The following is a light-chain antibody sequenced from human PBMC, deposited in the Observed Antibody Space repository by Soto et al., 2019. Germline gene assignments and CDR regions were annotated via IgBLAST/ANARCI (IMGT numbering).Light chain of an antibody. CDR2: AVS. V-gene: IGKV1-39*01. CDR3: QQSYSSPEWT. CDR1: QSISTY. J-gene: IGKJ1*01. Sequence: DIQMTQSPSSLSASVGDRVTITCRASQSISTYLNWYQQIRGKAPKLXIYAVSTLQSGVPSRFSGSGSGTDFTLTISSLQPEDFATYYCQQSYSSPEWTLGQGTKVDIK.